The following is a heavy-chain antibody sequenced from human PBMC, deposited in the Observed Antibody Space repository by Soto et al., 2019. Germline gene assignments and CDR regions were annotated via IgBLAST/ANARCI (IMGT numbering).Heavy chain of an antibody. CDR1: GYTFTSYD. CDR3: ASIAARRYYDYGMDV. Sequence: VKVSCKASGYTFTSYDINWVRQATGQGLEWMGWMNPNSGNTGYAQKLQGRVTMTRNTSTSTAYMELSSLRSEDTAVYYCASIAARRYYDYGMDVWGQGTTVTVSS. D-gene: IGHD6-6*01. V-gene: IGHV1-8*01. CDR2: MNPNSGNT. J-gene: IGHJ6*02.